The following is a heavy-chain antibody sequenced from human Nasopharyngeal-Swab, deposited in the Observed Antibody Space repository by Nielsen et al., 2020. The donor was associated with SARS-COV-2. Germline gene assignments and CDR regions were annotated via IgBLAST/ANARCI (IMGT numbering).Heavy chain of an antibody. V-gene: IGHV3-66*01. D-gene: IGHD3-3*01. CDR3: ARGNYDFWSGSRPNYYYMDV. J-gene: IGHJ6*03. Sequence: WIRQPPGKGLEWVSVIYSGGSTYYADSVKGRFTISRDNSKNTLYLQMNSLRAEDTAVYYCARGNYDFWSGSRPNYYYMDVWGKGTTVTVSS. CDR2: IYSGGST.